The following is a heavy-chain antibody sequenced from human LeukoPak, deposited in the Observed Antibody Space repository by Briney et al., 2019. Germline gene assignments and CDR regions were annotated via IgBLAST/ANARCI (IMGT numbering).Heavy chain of an antibody. D-gene: IGHD5-12*01. CDR2: IWYDGSND. Sequence: GGSLRLSCAASGFTFSSYGMHWVRQAPGKGLEWVAVIWYDGSNDYYADSVKGRFTISRDNSKNTLYLQMNGLRAEDTAVYYCARGGGYSGYDYRIFDYWGQGTLVIVSS. CDR3: ARGGGYSGYDYRIFDY. V-gene: IGHV3-33*01. J-gene: IGHJ4*02. CDR1: GFTFSSYG.